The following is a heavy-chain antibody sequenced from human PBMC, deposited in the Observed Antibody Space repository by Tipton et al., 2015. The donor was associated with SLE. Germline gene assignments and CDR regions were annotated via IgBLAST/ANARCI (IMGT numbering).Heavy chain of an antibody. CDR1: GFTFGDYA. D-gene: IGHD2/OR15-2a*01. J-gene: IGHJ4*02. CDR2: VRNPAYGGTT. Sequence: RSLRLSCTTSGFTFGDYAVRWFRQAPGKGLEWVGFVRNPAYGGTTEYAASVKGRFTISRDDSKSIAYLQMNSLKTEDTAVYYCSRRIDFRSYYWGQGVLVTVSS. CDR3: SRRIDFRSYY. V-gene: IGHV3-49*03.